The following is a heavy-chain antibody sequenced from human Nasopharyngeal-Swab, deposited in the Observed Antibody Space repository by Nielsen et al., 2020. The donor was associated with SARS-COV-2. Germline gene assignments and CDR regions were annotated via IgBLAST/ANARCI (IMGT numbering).Heavy chain of an antibody. CDR3: ARDMTTVTL. V-gene: IGHV3-9*01. J-gene: IGHJ4*02. CDR2: NSWNSGSI. Sequence: SLKISCAASGSTFDDYANHWVRQAPGKGLERVSGNSWNSGSIGYEDFVKGRFTISRDNAKNSLYLQMNSLRAEDTALYYCARDMTTVTLWGQGTLVTVSS. CDR1: GSTFDDYA. D-gene: IGHD4-17*01.